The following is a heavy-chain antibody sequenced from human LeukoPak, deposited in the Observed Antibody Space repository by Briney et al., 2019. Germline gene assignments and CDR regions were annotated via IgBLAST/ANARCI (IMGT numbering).Heavy chain of an antibody. D-gene: IGHD6-13*01. V-gene: IGHV4-59*01. CDR3: ARGPNGALSIAAAGIDY. CDR2: IYYSGST. CDR1: GGFISSYY. J-gene: IGHJ4*02. Sequence: PSETLSLTCTVSGGFISSYYWSWIRQPPGKGLEWIGYIYYSGSTNYNPSLKSRVTISVDTSKNQFSLKLSSVTAADTAVYYCARGPNGALSIAAAGIDYWGQGTLVTVSS.